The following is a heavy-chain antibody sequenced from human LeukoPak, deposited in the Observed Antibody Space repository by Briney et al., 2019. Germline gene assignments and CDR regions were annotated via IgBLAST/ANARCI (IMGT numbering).Heavy chain of an antibody. J-gene: IGHJ6*03. CDR1: GGSISSSY. Sequence: SETLSLTCTVSGGSISSSYWTWIRQPPGKGLEWIGYIYSSGSTNYNPSLKSRVTISVDTSKNQFSLNLSSVTAADTAVYYCASAIAEDFYYYYMDVWGKGTTVTVSS. V-gene: IGHV4-59*01. D-gene: IGHD1-14*01. CDR2: IYSSGST. CDR3: ASAIAEDFYYYYMDV.